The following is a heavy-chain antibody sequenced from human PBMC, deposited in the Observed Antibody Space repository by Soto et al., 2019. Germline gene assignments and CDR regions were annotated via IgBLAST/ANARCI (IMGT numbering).Heavy chain of an antibody. D-gene: IGHD4-17*01. CDR1: GFTFSSYA. J-gene: IGHJ4*02. V-gene: IGHV3-30-3*01. Sequence: GGSLRLSCAASGFTFSSYAMHWVRQAPGKGLEWVAVISYDGSNKYYADSVKGRFTISRDNSKNTLYLQMNSLRAEDTAVYYCARVSGDYGAWGQGTLVTVSS. CDR2: ISYDGSNK. CDR3: ARVSGDYGA.